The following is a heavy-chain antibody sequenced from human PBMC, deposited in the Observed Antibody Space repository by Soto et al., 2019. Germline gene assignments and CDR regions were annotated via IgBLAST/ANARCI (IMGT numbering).Heavy chain of an antibody. V-gene: IGHV1-18*01. CDR3: ARDTPASISVAGSILHYYSYGMHF. CDR2: ISAYNGNT. CDR1: GYTFTSYG. D-gene: IGHD6-19*01. J-gene: IGHJ6*02. Sequence: DPVKVSCKASGYTFTSYGISWVRQAPGQGLEWMGWISAYNGNTNYAQKLQGRDTMTTDTSTSTAYMELRSLRSEDTAGYYCARDTPASISVAGSILHYYSYGMHFSGQGTTVTLSS.